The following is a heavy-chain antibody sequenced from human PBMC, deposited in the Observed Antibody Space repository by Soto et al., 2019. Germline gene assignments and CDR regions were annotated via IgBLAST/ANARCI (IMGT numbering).Heavy chain of an antibody. V-gene: IGHV4-4*07. D-gene: IGHD2-2*01. CDR3: SRVGCSNSNCQTRGMDV. CDR1: GGPISNYY. J-gene: IGHJ6*02. CDR2: IYSDGAT. Sequence: QVQLQESGPGLVRPSETLYLICNVSGGPISNYYWSWVRQPAGKGLEWVGRIYSDGATNYSPSLKSRVFMSLDMSGNQFSLQLYSVTAADTAVYYCSRVGCSNSNCQTRGMDVWGQGTTVTVSS.